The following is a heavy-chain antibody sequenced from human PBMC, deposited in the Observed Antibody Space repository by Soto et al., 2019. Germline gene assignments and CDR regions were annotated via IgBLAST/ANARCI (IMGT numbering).Heavy chain of an antibody. CDR3: ERHPRLGGDFWSGYYPNSYFYYGMDV. CDR2: IIPIFGTA. Sequence: ASGKVSCKASGCTFISYAISWVRQAPGQGLEWMGGIIPIFGTANYAQKFQGRVTITADESTSTAYMELSSLRSEDTAVYYCERHPRLGGDFWSGYYPNSYFYYGMDVWGQGSXVPVSS. D-gene: IGHD3-3*01. J-gene: IGHJ6*02. CDR1: GCTFISYA. V-gene: IGHV1-69*13.